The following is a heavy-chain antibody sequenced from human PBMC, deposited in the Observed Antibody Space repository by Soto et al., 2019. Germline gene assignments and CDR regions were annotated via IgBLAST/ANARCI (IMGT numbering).Heavy chain of an antibody. Sequence: PGGSLRLSCAASGFTFSSYWMHWVRQAPGKGLVWVSRINSDGSSTSYADSVKGRFTISRDNAKNTLYLQMSSLRAEDTAVYYCAREGYSSGYYYYYGMDVWGQGTTVTVSS. CDR1: GFTFSSYW. D-gene: IGHD6-19*01. V-gene: IGHV3-74*01. CDR2: INSDGSST. CDR3: AREGYSSGYYYYYGMDV. J-gene: IGHJ6*02.